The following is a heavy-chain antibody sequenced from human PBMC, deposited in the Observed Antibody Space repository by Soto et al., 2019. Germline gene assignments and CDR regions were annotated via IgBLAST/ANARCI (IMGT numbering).Heavy chain of an antibody. CDR1: GFTFSSYA. J-gene: IGHJ6*02. CDR2: ISGSGGST. Sequence: PGGSLRLSCAASGFTFSSYAMSWVRQAPGKGLEWVSAISGSGGSTYYADSVKGRFTISRDNSKNTLYLQMNRLRAEDTAVYYCARHLACGKESAYSEIDTCGLRNTLTISS. D-gene: IGHD1-26*01. V-gene: IGHV3-23*01. CDR3: ARHLACGKESAYSEIDT.